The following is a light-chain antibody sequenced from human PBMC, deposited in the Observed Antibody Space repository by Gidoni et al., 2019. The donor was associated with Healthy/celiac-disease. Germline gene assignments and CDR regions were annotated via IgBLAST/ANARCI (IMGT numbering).Light chain of an antibody. CDR2: QDS. CDR1: KVGDKY. CDR3: QAWDSSTEAV. J-gene: IGLJ2*01. V-gene: IGLV3-1*01. Sequence: SYELTQPPSVSVSPGQTASITCSGDKVGDKYACWYQQKPGQSPVLVIYQDSKRPSGIPERFSGSNSGNTATLTISGTQAMDEADYYCQAWDSSTEAVFGGGTKLTVL.